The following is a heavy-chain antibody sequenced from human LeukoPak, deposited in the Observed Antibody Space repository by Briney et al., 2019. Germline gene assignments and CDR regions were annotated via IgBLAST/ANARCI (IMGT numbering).Heavy chain of an antibody. CDR1: GFTFNKYT. D-gene: IGHD7-27*01. CDR2: VLYDGSKK. V-gene: IGHV3-30*04. CDR3: AIDNWGGAFDI. J-gene: IGHJ3*02. Sequence: PGGSLRLSCAASGFTFNKYTMHWVRQAPGKGLEWVGVVLYDGSKKHNADSVKGRFTISRDNSKNMMYVQMNSLIPEDTALYYCAIDNWGGAFDIWGQGTMVTVSS.